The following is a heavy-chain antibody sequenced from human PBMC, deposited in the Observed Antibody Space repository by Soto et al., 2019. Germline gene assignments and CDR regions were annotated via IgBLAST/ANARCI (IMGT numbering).Heavy chain of an antibody. V-gene: IGHV1-69*02. Sequence: QVQLVHSGAEVKTPGSSVKVSCKASGGSFTNYIFTWVRQAPGHGLEWMGGIIPVLGVESYAQKFQGRVTLTADKATNAAYMDLSSLISEDTAVYYCPKALSPGSATASDYGMDVWGLWNRVSVSS. J-gene: IGHJ6*02. D-gene: IGHD2-21*02. CDR3: PKALSPGSATASDYGMDV. CDR2: IIPVLGVE. CDR1: GGSFTNYI.